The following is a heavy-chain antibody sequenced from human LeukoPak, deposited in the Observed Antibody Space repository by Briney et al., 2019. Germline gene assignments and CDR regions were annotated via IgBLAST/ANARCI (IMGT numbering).Heavy chain of an antibody. CDR1: GYTFTYYG. CDR2: ISGYNGNT. Sequence: GVSVKVSCKTSGYTFTYYGINWVRQAPGQGLEWMGWISGYNGNTKYAQKFQGRVTMTTDTFTNTAYMELRSLRSDDTAMYYCARDKSPIRSRSGSESSPLDNWGREPWSSSPQ. V-gene: IGHV1-18*04. D-gene: IGHD6-19*01. J-gene: IGHJ4*02. CDR3: ARDKSPIRSRSGSESSPLDN.